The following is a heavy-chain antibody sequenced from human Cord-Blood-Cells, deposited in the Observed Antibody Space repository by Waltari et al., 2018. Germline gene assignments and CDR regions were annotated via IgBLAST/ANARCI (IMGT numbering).Heavy chain of an antibody. D-gene: IGHD3-9*01. V-gene: IGHV4-31*03. CDR2: IYYSGST. J-gene: IGHJ3*02. CDR3: ARADRVYDILTGHDAFDI. CDR1: GGSISSGGYY. Sequence: QVQLQESGPGLVKPSQTLSLTCTVSGGSISSGGYYWTWIRHHPGKGLEWIGYIYYSGSTYYNPSLKSRVTISVDTSKNQFSLKLSSVTAADTAVYYCARADRVYDILTGHDAFDIWGQGTMVTVSS.